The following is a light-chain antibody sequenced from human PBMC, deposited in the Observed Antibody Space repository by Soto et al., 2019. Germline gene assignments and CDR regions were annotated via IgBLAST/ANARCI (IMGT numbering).Light chain of an antibody. V-gene: IGLV2-14*01. CDR3: TSYTTSRIWV. Sequence: QSALTQPASVSGSPGKSITISCTGSSGDVGHYNYVSWYQQHPGKAPKLMIYEVSNRPSGVSNRFSGSKSGNTASLIISGLQAEDEADYYCTSYTTSRIWVFGGGTKLTVL. CDR2: EVS. J-gene: IGLJ3*02. CDR1: SGDVGHYNY.